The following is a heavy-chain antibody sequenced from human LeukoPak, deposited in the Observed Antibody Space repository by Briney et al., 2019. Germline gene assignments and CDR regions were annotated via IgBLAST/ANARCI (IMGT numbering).Heavy chain of an antibody. CDR2: ISGSGGST. D-gene: IGHD3-22*01. CDR3: AKDRGWLVDY. J-gene: IGHJ4*02. CDR1: GFSFTSYA. V-gene: IGHV3-23*01. Sequence: GGFLRLSCAASGFSFTSYAMSWVRQAPGKGLEWVSTISGSGGSTFYADSVKGRFTISRDNSKNTLYMQMNSLRVEDTAIYYCAKDRGWLVDYWGQGTLVTVSS.